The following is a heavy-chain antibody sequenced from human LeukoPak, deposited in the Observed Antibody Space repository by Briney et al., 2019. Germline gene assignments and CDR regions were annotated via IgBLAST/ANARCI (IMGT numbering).Heavy chain of an antibody. Sequence: GGSLRLSCAASGFTVSSNYMSWVRQAPGKGLEWVSVIYSGGSTYYADSVKGRFTISRDNAKNSLFLQMSSLRAEDSAVYYCARGRYMDVWGKGTTVTVSS. V-gene: IGHV3-53*01. CDR1: GFTVSSNY. CDR2: IYSGGST. CDR3: ARGRYMDV. J-gene: IGHJ6*03.